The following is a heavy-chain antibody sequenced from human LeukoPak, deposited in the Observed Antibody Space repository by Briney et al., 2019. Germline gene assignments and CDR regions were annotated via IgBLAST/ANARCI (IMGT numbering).Heavy chain of an antibody. J-gene: IGHJ3*02. CDR2: ISRSGGST. D-gene: IGHD3-22*01. CDR3: ARGLRDSSGYGAFDI. CDR1: GFTFSRYA. Sequence: GGPLTLSCAASGFTFSRYAMRWVRQAPGKGLEWVSAISRSGGSTYYADSVKGRFTISRDNSKNTLYLQMNSLRAEDTSVYYCARGLRDSSGYGAFDIWGQGTMVTVSS. V-gene: IGHV3-23*01.